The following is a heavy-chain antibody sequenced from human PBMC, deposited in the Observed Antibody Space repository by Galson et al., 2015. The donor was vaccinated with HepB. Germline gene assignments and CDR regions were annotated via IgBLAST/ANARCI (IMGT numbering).Heavy chain of an antibody. J-gene: IGHJ6*02. D-gene: IGHD3-10*01. CDR3: ARGTTMVRGAPDYYGMDV. Sequence: SVKVSCKASGYTFTGYYMHWVRQAPGQGLEWMGWINPNSGGTNYAQKFQGWVTMTRDTSISTAYMELSRLRSDDTAVYYCARGTTMVRGAPDYYGMDVWGQGTTVTVSS. CDR2: INPNSGGT. CDR1: GYTFTGYY. V-gene: IGHV1-2*04.